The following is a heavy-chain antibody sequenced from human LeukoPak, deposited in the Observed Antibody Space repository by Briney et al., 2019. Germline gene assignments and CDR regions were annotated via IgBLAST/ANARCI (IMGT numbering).Heavy chain of an antibody. J-gene: IGHJ5*02. Sequence: GESLRLSCAASGFTFSSYWMSWVRQAPGKGLEWVASIKQDGSENYYVDSVKGRFTISRDNAKNSLYLQMNSPRAEDTAVYYCARDCSSTSCYRGGFDPWGQGTLVTVSS. CDR3: ARDCSSTSCYRGGFDP. CDR1: GFTFSSYW. D-gene: IGHD2-2*02. V-gene: IGHV3-7*01. CDR2: IKQDGSEN.